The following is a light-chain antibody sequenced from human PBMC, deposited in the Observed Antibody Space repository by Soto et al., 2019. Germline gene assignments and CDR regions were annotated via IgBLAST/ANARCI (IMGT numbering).Light chain of an antibody. CDR3: SSFTSTSPLAL. CDR2: GVT. Sequence: QSVLTQSASVSGSPGQSITISCTGTSSEIGGYDFVSWYQQYPGKAHQLLFYGVTYRPSGVSHRFSGSKSGNTASLTISGFQTEDEADYYCSSFTSTSPLALFGPGTKVTVL. V-gene: IGLV2-14*03. CDR1: SSEIGGYDF. J-gene: IGLJ1*01.